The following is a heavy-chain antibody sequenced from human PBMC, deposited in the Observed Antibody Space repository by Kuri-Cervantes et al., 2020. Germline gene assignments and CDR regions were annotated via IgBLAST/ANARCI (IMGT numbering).Heavy chain of an antibody. CDR1: GFTFSIYA. Sequence: GGSLRLSCAASGFTFSIYALYWVRQAPGKGLEWVAIISDGGGNAYYADSVKGRFTISRDNSKNPLYLQMNSLRAEDTAVYYCARERPYYYYGMDVWGQGTTVTVSS. J-gene: IGHJ6*02. CDR3: ARERPYYYYGMDV. CDR2: ISDGGGNA. V-gene: IGHV3-30-3*01.